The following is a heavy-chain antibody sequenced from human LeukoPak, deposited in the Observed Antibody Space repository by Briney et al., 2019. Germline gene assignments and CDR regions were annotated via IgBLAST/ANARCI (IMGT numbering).Heavy chain of an antibody. CDR3: ARGKETWYEGY. V-gene: IGHV3-7*01. D-gene: IGHD6-13*01. Sequence: GGSLRLSCAASGFTFSSYGMHWVRQAPGKGLEWVANIKQDGSEKYYVDSVKGRFTISRDNAKNSLYLQMNSLRAEDTAVYYCARGKETWYEGYWGQGTLVTVSS. CDR2: IKQDGSEK. J-gene: IGHJ4*02. CDR1: GFTFSSYG.